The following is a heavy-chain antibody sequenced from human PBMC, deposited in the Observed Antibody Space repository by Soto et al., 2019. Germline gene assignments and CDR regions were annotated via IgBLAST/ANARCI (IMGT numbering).Heavy chain of an antibody. CDR1: GFTFSNYA. J-gene: IGHJ3*02. CDR2: ISYDGGIK. V-gene: IGHV3-30-3*01. Sequence: QVHLVESGGGVVQPGRSLGLSCAAAGFTFSNYAMHWVRQGPGKGLEWVALISYDGGIKYFADYVKGRFTISRDNSKNTLWLLMNSLRPEDPAVYFCARAVVVVPAAEPDAFDIWGQGTMVTVSS. D-gene: IGHD2-2*01. CDR3: ARAVVVVPAAEPDAFDI.